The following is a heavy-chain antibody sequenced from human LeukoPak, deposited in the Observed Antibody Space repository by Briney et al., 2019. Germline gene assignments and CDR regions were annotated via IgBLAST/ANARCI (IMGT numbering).Heavy chain of an antibody. Sequence: GASVKVSCKASGGTFSSFAINWLRQAPGQGLEWMGGIFPIFATANYAQKFQGRVTITADESTSTVYMELSSLRSEDTAVYYCARDNDSRDPPHFDYWGQGTLVTVSS. CDR2: IFPIFATA. V-gene: IGHV1-69*13. CDR3: ARDNDSRDPPHFDY. CDR1: GGTFSSFA. J-gene: IGHJ4*02. D-gene: IGHD3-16*01.